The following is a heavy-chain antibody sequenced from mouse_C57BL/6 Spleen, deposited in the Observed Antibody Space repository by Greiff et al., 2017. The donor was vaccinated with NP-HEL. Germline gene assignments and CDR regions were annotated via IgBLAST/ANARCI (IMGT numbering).Heavy chain of an antibody. D-gene: IGHD1-1*01. CDR1: GYTFTSYW. V-gene: IGHV1-55*01. Sequence: VQLQQSGAELVKPGASVKMSCKASGYTFTSYWITWVKQRPGQGLEWIGDIYPGSGSTNYNEKFKSKATLTVDTSSSTAYMQVSSLTSEDSAVYYCARDYGRSDDWGQGTTLTVSS. CDR3: ARDYGRSDD. J-gene: IGHJ2*01. CDR2: IYPGSGST.